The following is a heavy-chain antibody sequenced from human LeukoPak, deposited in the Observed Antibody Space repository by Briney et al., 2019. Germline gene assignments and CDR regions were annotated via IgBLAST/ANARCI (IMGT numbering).Heavy chain of an antibody. CDR2: INSDGSST. CDR3: ASLPSRIAAYYYYYKDV. J-gene: IGHJ6*03. D-gene: IGHD6-6*01. Sequence: GGSLRLSCAASGFTFSSYVMHWVRQAPGKGLVWVSRINSDGSSTSYADSVKGRFTISRDNAKNTLYLQMNSLRAEDTAVYYCASLPSRIAAYYYYYKDVWGKGTTVTVSS. V-gene: IGHV3-74*01. CDR1: GFTFSSYV.